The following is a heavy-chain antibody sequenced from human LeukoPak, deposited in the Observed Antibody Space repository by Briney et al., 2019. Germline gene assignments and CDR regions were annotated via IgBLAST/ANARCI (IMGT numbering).Heavy chain of an antibody. Sequence: ASVKVSCKASGDTLSSYTINWVRQAPGQGLERLGGITPMLGTTNYAQMFQGRVTITADDFTRTAYMELSSLRSEDTAVYYCARDVAESSGYYAGAFDIWGQGTMVTVSS. CDR1: GDTLSSYT. D-gene: IGHD3-22*01. J-gene: IGHJ3*02. CDR3: ARDVAESSGYYAGAFDI. V-gene: IGHV1-69*13. CDR2: ITPMLGTT.